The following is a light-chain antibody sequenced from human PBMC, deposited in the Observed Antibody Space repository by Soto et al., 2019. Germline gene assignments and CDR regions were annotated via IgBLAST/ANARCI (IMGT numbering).Light chain of an antibody. CDR1: SSDVGAYNY. V-gene: IGLV2-14*01. J-gene: IGLJ1*01. CDR2: DVS. CDR3: SSYTSSSTRV. Sequence: QSVLTQPASVSGSPGQSITISCTGTSSDVGAYNYVSWYQQHPGKAPKLMIYDVSNRPSGVSNRFSGSKSGNTASLTISGLQAEDEADYYCSSYTSSSTRVFGTGTKLTL.